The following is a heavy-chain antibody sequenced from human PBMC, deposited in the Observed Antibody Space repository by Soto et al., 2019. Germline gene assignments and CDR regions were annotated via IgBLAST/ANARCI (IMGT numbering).Heavy chain of an antibody. CDR2: ITSDGSST. J-gene: IGHJ4*02. Sequence: GGSLRLSCAASGFTFSRYWMHWVRQTPGKGLVWVSRITSDGSSTTYADSVKGRFTISRDNAKSTLYLQMNSLRAEDTAVYYCARDFGRSGGSGFDYWGLGTLVTAPQ. CDR3: ARDFGRSGGSGFDY. D-gene: IGHD2-15*01. CDR1: GFTFSRYW. V-gene: IGHV3-74*01.